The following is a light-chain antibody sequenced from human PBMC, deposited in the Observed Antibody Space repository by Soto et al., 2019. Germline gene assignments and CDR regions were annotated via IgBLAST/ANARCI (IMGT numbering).Light chain of an antibody. CDR1: TGAVTSGYY. CDR2: TTN. V-gene: IGLV7-43*01. Sequence: QTMVTQEPSLTVSPGGTVTLTCAPSTGAVTSGYYPNWFQQKPGQAPRALIYTTNNKHSWTPARFSGSLLGGKAALTLSGVQPEDEAEYYCLLMYGAAWVFGGGTKLTVL. CDR3: LLMYGAAWV. J-gene: IGLJ3*02.